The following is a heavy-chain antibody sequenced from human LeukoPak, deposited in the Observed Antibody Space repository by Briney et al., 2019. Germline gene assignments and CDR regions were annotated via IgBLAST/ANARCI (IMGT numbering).Heavy chain of an antibody. J-gene: IGHJ2*01. CDR3: AKEGNTALVTGYFDL. CDR1: GIFGSYV. Sequence: ASVKVSCKASGIFGSYVIGWVRQAPGQGLEWMGGIIPVSGSTHYAQKFQGRLTITADESTSTVYMEMSSLRSEDTAMYYCAKEGNTALVTGYFDLWGRGTLVTVSA. D-gene: IGHD5-18*01. V-gene: IGHV1-69*13. CDR2: IIPVSGST.